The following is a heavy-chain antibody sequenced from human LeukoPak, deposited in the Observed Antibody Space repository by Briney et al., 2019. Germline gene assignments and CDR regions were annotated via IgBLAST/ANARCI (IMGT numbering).Heavy chain of an antibody. CDR2: TYCRSTWYN. CDR3: ARRLTQYDCFDP. J-gene: IGHJ5*02. Sequence: SQTLSLTCAISGDTVSSNSVTWNWIRQSPSRGLEWLGRTYCRSTWYNDYAVSVRGRITVNPDTSKNQFSLHLNSVTPEDTAVYYCARRLTQYDCFDPWGQGILVTVSS. D-gene: IGHD2-2*01. CDR1: GDTVSSNSVT. V-gene: IGHV6-1*01.